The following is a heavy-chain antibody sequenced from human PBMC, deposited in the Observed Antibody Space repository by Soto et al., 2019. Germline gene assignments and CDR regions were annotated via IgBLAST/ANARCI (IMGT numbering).Heavy chain of an antibody. CDR2: INVYNGNT. J-gene: IGHJ4*02. Sequence: ASVKVSCKASGYTFTKYGISWVRQAPGQGLEWMGWINVYNGNTDYVEKLQGRVTMTTDTSTSTAYMELRSLRSDDTAVCYCARMTMIWSSGLPLYWGQGTLVTVSS. CDR1: GYTFTKYG. V-gene: IGHV1-18*01. CDR3: ARMTMIWSSGLPLY. D-gene: IGHD6-19*01.